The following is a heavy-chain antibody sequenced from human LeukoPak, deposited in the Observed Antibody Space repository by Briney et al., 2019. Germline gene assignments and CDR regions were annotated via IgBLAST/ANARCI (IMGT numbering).Heavy chain of an antibody. J-gene: IGHJ5*02. V-gene: IGHV3-9*01. CDR2: ISWNSGSI. D-gene: IGHD4-17*01. Sequence: GGSLRLSCAASGFTFDDYAMHWVRQAPGKGLEWVSGISWNSGSIGYADSVEGRFTISRDNAKNSLYLQMNSLRAEDTALHYCAKDSAYYGDTSNWFDPWGQGTLVTVSS. CDR3: AKDSAYYGDTSNWFDP. CDR1: GFTFDDYA.